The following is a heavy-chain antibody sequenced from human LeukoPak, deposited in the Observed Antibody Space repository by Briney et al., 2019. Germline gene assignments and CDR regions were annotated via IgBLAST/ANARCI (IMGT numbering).Heavy chain of an antibody. Sequence: SETLSLTCAVYGGSFSGYCWSWIRQPPGKGLEWIGEINHSGSTNYNPSLKSRVTISVDTSKNQFSLKLSSVTAADTAVYYCARGGRRIVDYWGQGTLVTVSS. CDR1: GGSFSGYC. CDR3: ARGGRRIVDY. V-gene: IGHV4-34*01. J-gene: IGHJ4*02. CDR2: INHSGST. D-gene: IGHD1-26*01.